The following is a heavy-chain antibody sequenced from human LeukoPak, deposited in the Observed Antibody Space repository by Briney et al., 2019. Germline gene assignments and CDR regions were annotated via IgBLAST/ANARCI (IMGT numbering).Heavy chain of an antibody. CDR2: ISSSASII. CDR1: GFTFGGYS. Sequence: PGGSLTLSCTTSGFTFGGYSMNWVRQAPGKGLEWVSYISSSASIIYYADSVRGRFTISRDNAKNSLYLRMNSLRDDDTAVYFCARMGVVVRAVAGSDGLDYWGQGTPVTVSS. CDR3: ARMGVVVRAVAGSDGLDY. J-gene: IGHJ4*02. D-gene: IGHD3-10*01. V-gene: IGHV3-48*02.